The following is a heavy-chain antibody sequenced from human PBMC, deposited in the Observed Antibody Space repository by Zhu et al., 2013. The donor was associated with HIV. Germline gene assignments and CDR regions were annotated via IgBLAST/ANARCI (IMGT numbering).Heavy chain of an antibody. Sequence: VQLVESGGGVVQPGRSLRLSCAASGFTFSSYGMHWVRQAPGKGLEWVAVISYDGSNKYYADSVKGRFTISRDNSKNTLYLQMNSLRAEDTAVYYCAKLSSWYGWFDPGAREPWSPSPQ. CDR1: GFTFSSYG. CDR3: AKLSSWYGWFDP. J-gene: IGHJ5*02. D-gene: IGHD6-13*01. V-gene: IGHV3-30*18. CDR2: ISYDGSNK.